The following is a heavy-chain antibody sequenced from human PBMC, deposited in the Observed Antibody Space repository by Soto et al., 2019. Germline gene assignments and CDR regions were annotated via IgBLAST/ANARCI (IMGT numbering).Heavy chain of an antibody. J-gene: IGHJ4*02. V-gene: IGHV3-48*01. D-gene: IGHD3-16*01. CDR3: ARDDEMGYFDY. Sequence: EVRLVESGGGLVQPGGSLRLSCAASGFTFSSYSMNWVRQAPGKGLEWVSYISSSSRTKYYADSVKGRFTISRDNAKNSLYLQMNSLRAADTAVFYCARDDEMGYFDYWGQGTLVTVSS. CDR1: GFTFSSYS. CDR2: ISSSSRTK.